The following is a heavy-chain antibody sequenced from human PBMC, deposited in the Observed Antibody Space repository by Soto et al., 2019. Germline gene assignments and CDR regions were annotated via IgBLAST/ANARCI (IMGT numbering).Heavy chain of an antibody. J-gene: IGHJ4*02. CDR2: IYSGGST. CDR1: GFTVSNNY. V-gene: IGHV3-66*01. Sequence: EEQLVESGGDLVQPGGSLRLSCAASGFTVSNNYMSWVRQAPGKGLEWASLIYSGGSTYYADSVKGSFTISRDSSKNTLYLQMNSLRAEDTAMYYCAAYSHKGYWGQGTLVTVSS. D-gene: IGHD3-16*01. CDR3: AAYSHKGY.